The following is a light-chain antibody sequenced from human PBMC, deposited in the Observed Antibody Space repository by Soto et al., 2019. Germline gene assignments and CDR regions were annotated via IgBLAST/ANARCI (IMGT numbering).Light chain of an antibody. J-gene: IGLJ1*01. CDR3: QSYDSSLSVLYV. Sequence: QSVLTQPPSVSGAPGQRVTISCTGSSSNIGAGYDVHWYQQLPGTAPKLLIYGNSNRPSGVPDRFSSSKSGTSASLAITGLQAEDEADYYCQSYDSSLSVLYVFGTGTKLTVL. V-gene: IGLV1-40*01. CDR2: GNS. CDR1: SSNIGAGYD.